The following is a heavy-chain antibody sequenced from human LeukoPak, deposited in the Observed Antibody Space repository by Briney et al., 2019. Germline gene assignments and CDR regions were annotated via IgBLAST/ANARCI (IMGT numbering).Heavy chain of an antibody. V-gene: IGHV4-4*07. CDR1: GGSIDIYF. Sequence: SETLSLTCIVSGGSIDIYFWHWIRQPAGKGLEWIGRFFSSGSTNYNPSLQSRVAMSVDTSKKQLSLKLSSVTAADTAVYYCASLSPPLDVWGKGTTVTVSS. CDR2: FFSSGST. CDR3: ASLSPPLDV. J-gene: IGHJ6*04.